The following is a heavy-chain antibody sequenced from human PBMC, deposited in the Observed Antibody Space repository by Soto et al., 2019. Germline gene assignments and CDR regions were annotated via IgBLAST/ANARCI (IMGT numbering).Heavy chain of an antibody. CDR1: GDSVSSTSAA. V-gene: IGHV6-1*01. Sequence: PSQTLSLTCVISGDSVSSTSAAWNWLRQSPSRGLEWLGRTYYRSKWHRDYAMSVESRIIINPDTSKNQFSLQLNSMTPDDSAVYYCARDFNGFHPWGQGTLVPSPQ. CDR3: ARDFNGFHP. CDR2: TYYRSKWHR. J-gene: IGHJ5*02. D-gene: IGHD2-8*01.